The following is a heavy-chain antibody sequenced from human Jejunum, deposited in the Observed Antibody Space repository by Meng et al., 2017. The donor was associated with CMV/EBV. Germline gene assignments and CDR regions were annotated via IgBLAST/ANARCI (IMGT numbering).Heavy chain of an antibody. CDR2: LIAVFDKT. V-gene: IGHV1-69*13. J-gene: IGHJ4*02. D-gene: IGHD1-14*01. CDR1: GASFSTHT. Sequence: QVHLVLPGAWGKKPGSSGKVACKLSGASFSTHTFSWVRQAPGQGLEWMGGLIAVFDKTKAAPRFQDRVTFTADESTSTAYMELSSLTFDDTAVYFCARGRRNEPLFDYWGQGTLVTVSS. CDR3: ARGRRNEPLFDY.